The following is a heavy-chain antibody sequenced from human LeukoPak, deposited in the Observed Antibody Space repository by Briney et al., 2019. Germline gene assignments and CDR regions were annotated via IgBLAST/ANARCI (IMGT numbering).Heavy chain of an antibody. CDR2: IKQDGSEK. Sequence: GGSLRLSCAASGFTFSSCWMSWVRQAPGKGLEWVANIKQDGSEKYYVDSVKGRFTISRDNAKNSLYLQMNSLRAEDTAVYYCARIGIAAAGIYNYYYGMDVWGQGTTVTVSS. CDR3: ARIGIAAAGIYNYYYGMDV. J-gene: IGHJ6*02. D-gene: IGHD6-13*01. CDR1: GFTFSSCW. V-gene: IGHV3-7*01.